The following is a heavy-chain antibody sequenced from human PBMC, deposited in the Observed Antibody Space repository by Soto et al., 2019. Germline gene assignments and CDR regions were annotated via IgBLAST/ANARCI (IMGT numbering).Heavy chain of an antibody. CDR2: ISYDGSNK. J-gene: IGHJ4*02. V-gene: IGHV3-30-3*01. CDR3: ARDEGRKRGGYLDY. CDR1: GFTFSSYA. Sequence: QVQLVEAGGGVVQPRRSLRLSCAASGFTFSSYAMHWVRQAPGKGLEWVAVISYDGSNKYYADSVNGRFTISRDHSQSPLYLQMNSLRAEDTAVYYCARDEGRKRGGYLDYWGQGTLVTVSS. D-gene: IGHD2-15*01.